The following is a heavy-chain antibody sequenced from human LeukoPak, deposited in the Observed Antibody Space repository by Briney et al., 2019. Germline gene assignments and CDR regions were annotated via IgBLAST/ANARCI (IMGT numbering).Heavy chain of an antibody. V-gene: IGHV3-21*01. CDR3: ARDGATPDPYDY. D-gene: IGHD1-26*01. CDR1: GFTFSSYS. Sequence: GGSLRLSCAASGFTFSSYSMNWVRQAPGKGLEWVSSISSSSSYIYYADSVKGRFTISRDNAKNSLYLQMNSLRAEGTAVYYCARDGATPDPYDYWGQGTLVTVSS. CDR2: ISSSSSYI. J-gene: IGHJ4*02.